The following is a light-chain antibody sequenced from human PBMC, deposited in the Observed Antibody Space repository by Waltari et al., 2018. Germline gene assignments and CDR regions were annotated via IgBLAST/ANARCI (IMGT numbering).Light chain of an antibody. CDR2: KAS. CDR1: QSISNW. J-gene: IGKJ2*01. CDR3: QHYNSRFFT. Sequence: DIQMTQSPSHLSASMGHRITTQCRASQSISNWLAWYQQKPGKAPKLLIDKASILQRGVPSTFSGSGSETEFTLTISSLQPDDFATYYCQHYNSRFFTFGQGTKLEVK. V-gene: IGKV1-5*03.